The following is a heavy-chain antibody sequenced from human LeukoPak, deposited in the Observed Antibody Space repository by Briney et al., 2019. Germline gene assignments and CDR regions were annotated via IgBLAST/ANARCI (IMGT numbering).Heavy chain of an antibody. Sequence: SETLSLTCAVYDGSFSGYYWSWIRQPPGKGLEWIGSIYYSGSTYYNPSLKSRVTISVDTSKNQFSLKLSSVTAADTAVYYCASQHPFWSGHIGSGYWGQGTLVTVSS. CDR1: DGSFSGYY. V-gene: IGHV4-34*01. CDR2: IYYSGST. CDR3: ASQHPFWSGHIGSGY. D-gene: IGHD3-3*01. J-gene: IGHJ4*02.